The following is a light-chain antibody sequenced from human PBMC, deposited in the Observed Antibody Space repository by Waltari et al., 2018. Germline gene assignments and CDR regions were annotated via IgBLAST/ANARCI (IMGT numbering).Light chain of an antibody. J-gene: IGLJ1*01. CDR1: NTDVGAYNY. CDR3: SSYAHNNHFV. Sequence: QSVLTQPPSATGSPGQSFTISCPGTNTDVGAYNYVSWYQQHPGKVPKLLIYEVTKRPSGVPDRFSGSKSGNTASLTVSGLQADDEADYYCSSYAHNNHFVFGTGTKVTVL. V-gene: IGLV2-8*01. CDR2: EVT.